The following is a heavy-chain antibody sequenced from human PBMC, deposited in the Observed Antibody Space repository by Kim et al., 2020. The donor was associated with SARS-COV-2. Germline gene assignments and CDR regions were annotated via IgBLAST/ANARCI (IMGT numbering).Heavy chain of an antibody. Sequence: SETLSLTCAVYGGSFSGYYWSWIRQPPGKGLEWIGEINHSGSTNYNPSLKSRVTISVDTSKNQFSLKLSSVTAADTAVYYCARGNSFPSLRFLEWLLSWYFDLWGRGTLVTVSS. J-gene: IGHJ2*01. V-gene: IGHV4-34*01. CDR3: ARGNSFPSLRFLEWLLSWYFDL. CDR2: INHSGST. CDR1: GGSFSGYY. D-gene: IGHD3-3*01.